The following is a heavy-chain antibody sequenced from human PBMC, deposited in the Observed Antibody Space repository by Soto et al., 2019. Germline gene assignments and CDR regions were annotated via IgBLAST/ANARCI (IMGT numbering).Heavy chain of an antibody. CDR2: VFHTGNT. D-gene: IGHD7-27*01. CDR1: GDSMTRSVW. V-gene: IGHV4-4*02. CDR3: ARKAWVRFDY. J-gene: IGHJ4*02. Sequence: SETLSLTXTVSGDSMTRSVWWTWVRQPPGKGLEWIGEVFHTGNTNYNPSLKSRVTMSVDKSTNEFSLKVTSVTAADTAIYYCARKAWVRFDYWGQGALVTVSS.